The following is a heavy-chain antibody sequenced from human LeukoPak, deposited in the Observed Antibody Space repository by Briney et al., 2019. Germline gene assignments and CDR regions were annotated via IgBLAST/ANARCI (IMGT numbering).Heavy chain of an antibody. D-gene: IGHD3-22*01. CDR2: IKEDGSEK. J-gene: IGHJ4*02. CDR1: GFTFSTYW. V-gene: IGHV3-7*01. CDR3: ARDSSGYQ. Sequence: GGSLRLSCAASGFTFSTYWMSWVRQAPGKGLEWMVNIKEDGSEKYYGDSVKGRFTISRDNAKNSLYLEMNSLRVEDTAMYYCARDSSGYQWGQGTLVTVSS.